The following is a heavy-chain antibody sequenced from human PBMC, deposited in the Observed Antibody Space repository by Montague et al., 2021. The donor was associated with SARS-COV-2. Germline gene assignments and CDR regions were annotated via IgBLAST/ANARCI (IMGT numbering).Heavy chain of an antibody. V-gene: IGHV4-59*12. D-gene: IGHD3-3*01. CDR3: ARGYQLRFLEWSSRQSTFDY. CDR1: GGSISSYY. Sequence: SETLSLTCTVSGGSISSYYWSWIRQPPGKGLEWIGYIYYSGSTNXNPSLKSRVTISVDTSKNQFSLKLSSVTAADTAVYYCARGYQLRFLEWSSRQSTFDYWGQGTLVTVSS. J-gene: IGHJ4*02. CDR2: IYYSGST.